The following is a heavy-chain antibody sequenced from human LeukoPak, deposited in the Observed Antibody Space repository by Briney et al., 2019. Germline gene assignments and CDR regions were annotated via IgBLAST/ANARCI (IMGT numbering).Heavy chain of an antibody. CDR3: ARGVWFGESWAGY. Sequence: PGGSLRLSCAASGFTFSSYAMTWVRQAPGKGLEWVSPFSGRAGTTYYADSVRSRFTISRDNSKNTLYLQMNSLKAEDTAVYYCARGVWFGESWAGYWGQGTLVTVSS. V-gene: IGHV3-23*01. J-gene: IGHJ4*02. CDR1: GFTFSSYA. D-gene: IGHD3-10*01. CDR2: FSGRAGTT.